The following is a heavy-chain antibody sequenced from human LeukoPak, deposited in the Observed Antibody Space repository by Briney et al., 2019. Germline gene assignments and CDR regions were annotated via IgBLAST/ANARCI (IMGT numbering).Heavy chain of an antibody. CDR3: AKIGRRGYCSGGSCLAFDI. J-gene: IGHJ3*02. CDR1: GFTFSSYA. V-gene: IGHV3-23*01. D-gene: IGHD2-15*01. Sequence: GSLRLSCAASGFTFSSYAMSRVRQAPGKGLEWVSAISGSGGSTYYADSVKGRFTISRDNSKNTLYLQMNSLRAEDTAVYYCAKIGRRGYCSGGSCLAFDIWGQGTMVTVSS. CDR2: ISGSGGST.